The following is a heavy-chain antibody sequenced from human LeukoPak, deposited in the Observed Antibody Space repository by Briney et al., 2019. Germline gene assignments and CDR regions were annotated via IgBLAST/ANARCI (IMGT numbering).Heavy chain of an antibody. CDR1: GYTFTSDY. Sequence: GASVKVSCKASGYTFTSDYIHWVRQAPGQGLEWMGIINPGGGGTSNAQKFQGRVTMTRDTSTSTVYMELRSLRSEDTAVYYCARNKIPRFGELSPGPSYYYYYMDVWGKGTTVTVSS. CDR2: INPGGGGT. CDR3: ARNKIPRFGELSPGPSYYYYYMDV. V-gene: IGHV1-46*01. D-gene: IGHD3-10*02. J-gene: IGHJ6*03.